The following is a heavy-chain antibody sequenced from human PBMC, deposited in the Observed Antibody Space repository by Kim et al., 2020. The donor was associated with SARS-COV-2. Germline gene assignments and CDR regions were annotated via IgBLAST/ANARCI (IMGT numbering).Heavy chain of an antibody. CDR1: GLTFGDYA. V-gene: IGHV3-9*01. J-gene: IGHJ6*02. CDR2: IDSNSDNT. Sequence: GGSLRLSCAASGLTFGDYAMHWVRQVPGEGLEWVSGIDSNSDNTGYADSVKGRFTISRDNAKNSLYLQMNSLRVDDTALYYCAKSPPDGGYFYFYAMDVWGQGTTVTVSS. CDR3: AKSPPDGGYFYFYAMDV.